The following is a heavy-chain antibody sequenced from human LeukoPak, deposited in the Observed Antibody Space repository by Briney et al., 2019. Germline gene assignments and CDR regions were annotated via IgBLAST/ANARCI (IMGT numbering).Heavy chain of an antibody. Sequence: ASVKVSCKASGYTFTGYFIHWVRQAPGQGLEWMGWINPNSGGTNYAQKFQGRVTMTRDTFISTAYMELSRLRSDDTAVYYCARDERYDSSGYPFDYWGQGTLVTVSS. CDR1: GYTFTGYF. CDR2: INPNSGGT. D-gene: IGHD3-22*01. CDR3: ARDERYDSSGYPFDY. J-gene: IGHJ4*02. V-gene: IGHV1-2*02.